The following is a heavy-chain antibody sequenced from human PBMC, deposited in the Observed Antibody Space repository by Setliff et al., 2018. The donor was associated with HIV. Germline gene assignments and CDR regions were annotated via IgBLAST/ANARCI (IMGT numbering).Heavy chain of an antibody. CDR1: GLTFSNYW. J-gene: IGHJ4*02. CDR2: IDSDGSDT. Sequence: PGGSLRLSCAASGLTFSNYWMHWVRQAPGKGLEWVSRIDSDGSDTNYADSVRGRFTISRDNAKNTVYLQLTSLRAEDTAVYYCARGPQYNFWGGYLGLWGQGTLVTAPQ. D-gene: IGHD3-3*01. V-gene: IGHV3-74*01. CDR3: ARGPQYNFWGGYLGL.